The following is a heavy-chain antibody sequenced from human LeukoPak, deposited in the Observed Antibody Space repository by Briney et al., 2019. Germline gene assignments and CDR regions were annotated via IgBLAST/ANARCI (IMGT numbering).Heavy chain of an antibody. V-gene: IGHV4-38-2*02. CDR3: ARGMRCSSTSCYVLTYGMDV. CDR2: IYHSGST. CDR1: GDSITNYY. J-gene: IGHJ6*02. D-gene: IGHD2-2*01. Sequence: SETLSLTCSVSGDSITNYYWSWIRQPPGKGLEWIGSIYHSGSTYYNPSLKSRVTISVDTSKNQFSLKLSSVTAADTAVYYCARGMRCSSTSCYVLTYGMDVWGQGTTVTVSS.